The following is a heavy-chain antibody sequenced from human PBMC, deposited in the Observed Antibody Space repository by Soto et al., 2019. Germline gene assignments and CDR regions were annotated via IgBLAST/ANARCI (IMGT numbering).Heavy chain of an antibody. V-gene: IGHV3-13*01. D-gene: IGHD2-15*01. Sequence: GSRRLSCAAAGFTFYNNDMHGVRQAGGRGLEWVAGSGRVGDTYYAGSVKGRFTVSRDDAKNSLYLQMNSLRVGDAAVYYCVRRLCSGSQCPGIGFDHWGQGALVTVSS. J-gene: IGHJ4*02. CDR1: GFTFYNND. CDR3: VRRLCSGSQCPGIGFDH. CDR2: SGRVGDT.